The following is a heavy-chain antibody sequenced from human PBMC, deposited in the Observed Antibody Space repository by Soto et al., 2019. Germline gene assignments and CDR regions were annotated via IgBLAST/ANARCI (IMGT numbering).Heavy chain of an antibody. D-gene: IGHD6-13*01. CDR2: IDPNSGGT. CDR3: AIEYSSSWCPFAY. V-gene: IGHV1-2*02. Sequence: ASVKVSCKASGYTFTGYYMHWVRQAPGQGLEWMGWIDPNSGGTNYAQKFQGRVTMTRDTSISTAYMELSRLRSDDTAVYYCAIEYSSSWCPFAYWGQGTLVTVSS. J-gene: IGHJ4*02. CDR1: GYTFTGYY.